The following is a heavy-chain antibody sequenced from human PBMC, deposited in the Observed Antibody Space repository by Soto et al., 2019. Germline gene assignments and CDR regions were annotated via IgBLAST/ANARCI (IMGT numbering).Heavy chain of an antibody. Sequence: QVQLVQSGAEVKKPGGSVKVSCKASGYTFTSYDINWVRQATGQGLEWMGWMNPNSGNTGYAQKFQGRVTMTRNTSISTAYMELSSLRSEDTAVYYCARERSAAGTGWFDPWGQGTLVTVSS. J-gene: IGHJ5*02. CDR1: GYTFTSYD. D-gene: IGHD6-13*01. CDR3: ARERSAAGTGWFDP. V-gene: IGHV1-8*01. CDR2: MNPNSGNT.